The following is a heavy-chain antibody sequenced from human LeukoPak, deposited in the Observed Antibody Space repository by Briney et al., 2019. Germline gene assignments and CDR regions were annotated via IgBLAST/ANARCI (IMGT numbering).Heavy chain of an antibody. CDR3: ASGGYSGYDDAFDI. Sequence: SETLSLTCAAYGGSFSGYYWSWIRQPPGKGLEWIGEINHSGSTNYNPSLKSRVTISVDTSKNQFSLKLSSVTASDTAVYYCASGGYSGYDDAFDIWGQGTMVTVSS. V-gene: IGHV4-34*01. CDR1: GGSFSGYY. D-gene: IGHD5-12*01. CDR2: INHSGST. J-gene: IGHJ3*02.